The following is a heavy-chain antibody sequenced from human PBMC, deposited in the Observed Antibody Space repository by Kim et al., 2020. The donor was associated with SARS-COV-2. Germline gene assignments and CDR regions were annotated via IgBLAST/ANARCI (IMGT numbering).Heavy chain of an antibody. CDR1: GGSISSYY. CDR3: ARVFRYYGSGSYYNLHYYYYMDV. CDR2: IYYSGST. J-gene: IGHJ6*03. Sequence: SETLSLTCTVSGGSISSYYWSWIRQPPGKGLEWIGYIYYSGSTNYNPSLKSRVTISVDTSKNQFSLKLSSVTAADTAVYYCARVFRYYGSGSYYNLHYYYYMDVWGKGTTVTVSS. V-gene: IGHV4-59*01. D-gene: IGHD3-10*01.